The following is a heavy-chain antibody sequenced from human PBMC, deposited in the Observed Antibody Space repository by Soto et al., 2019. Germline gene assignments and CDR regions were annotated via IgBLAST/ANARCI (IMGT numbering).Heavy chain of an antibody. D-gene: IGHD2-15*01. CDR1: GYTFTSYA. Sequence: ARVKVSCKASGYTFTSYAMPWVRQAPGQRLEWMGWINAGNGNTKYSKKFQGRVTITRDTSASTAYMELSSLRSEDTPVYYFAASYCSGGSCYPYNWFDPWGQGTLVTVSS. CDR3: AASYCSGGSCYPYNWFDP. V-gene: IGHV1-3*01. CDR2: INAGNGNT. J-gene: IGHJ5*02.